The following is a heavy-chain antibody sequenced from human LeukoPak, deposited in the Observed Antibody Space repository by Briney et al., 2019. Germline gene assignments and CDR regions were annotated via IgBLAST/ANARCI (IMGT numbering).Heavy chain of an antibody. D-gene: IGHD3-9*01. J-gene: IGHJ3*02. V-gene: IGHV4-4*07. Sequence: PSETLSLTCTVSGGSISSYYWSWIRQPAGKGLEWIGRIYTSGSTNYNPSLKSRVTMSVDTSKNQFSLKLSSVTAADTAVYYCARSRAEYYDILTGYYTPGEDAFDIWGQGTMVTVSS. CDR1: GGSISSYY. CDR2: IYTSGST. CDR3: ARSRAEYYDILTGYYTPGEDAFDI.